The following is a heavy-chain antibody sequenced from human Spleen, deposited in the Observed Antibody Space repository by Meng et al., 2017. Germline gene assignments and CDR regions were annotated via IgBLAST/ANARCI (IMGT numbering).Heavy chain of an antibody. V-gene: IGHV3-74*01. CDR3: ARDPTPLIFIYYFDY. D-gene: IGHD2-21*02. CDR2: INSDGSST. CDR1: GFTFSSYW. J-gene: IGHJ4*02. Sequence: GESLKISCAASGFTFSSYWMHWVRQAPGKGLVWVSRINSDGSSTSYADSVKGRFTISRDNAKNTLYLQMNSLRAEDTAVYYCARDPTPLIFIYYFDYWGQGTLVTVSS.